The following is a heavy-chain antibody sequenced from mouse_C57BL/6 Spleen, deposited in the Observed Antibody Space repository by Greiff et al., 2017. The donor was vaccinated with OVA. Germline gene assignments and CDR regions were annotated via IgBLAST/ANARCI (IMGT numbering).Heavy chain of an antibody. CDR3: ARQSSPSMITTYFDY. CDR2: ISGGGGNT. Sequence: EVQGVESGGGLVKPGGSLKLSCAASGFTFSSYTMSWVRQTPEKRLEWVATISGGGGNTYYPDSVKGRFTISRDNAKNTLYLQMSSLRSEDTALYYCARQSSPSMITTYFDYWGQGTTLTVSS. CDR1: GFTFSSYT. J-gene: IGHJ2*01. V-gene: IGHV5-9*01. D-gene: IGHD2-4*01.